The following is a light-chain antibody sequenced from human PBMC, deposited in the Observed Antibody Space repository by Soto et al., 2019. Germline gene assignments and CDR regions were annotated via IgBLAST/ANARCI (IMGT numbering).Light chain of an antibody. Sequence: EIVLTQSPATQSLSPGERATLSCRASQSVSSYLAWYQQKPGQAPRLLIYDASNRATGIPARFSGSGSGTDFTLTISSLEPEDFAVYYCQQRSNWPITFGQGTRLEIK. CDR3: QQRSNWPIT. CDR1: QSVSSY. CDR2: DAS. J-gene: IGKJ5*01. V-gene: IGKV3-11*01.